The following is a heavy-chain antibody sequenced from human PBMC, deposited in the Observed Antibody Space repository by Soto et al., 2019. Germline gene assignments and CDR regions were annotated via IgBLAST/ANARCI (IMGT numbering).Heavy chain of an antibody. D-gene: IGHD2-15*01. CDR3: ARIDMVVNQGFDA. V-gene: IGHV2-5*02. CDR2: ISWDGEK. Sequence: GSGPTLVNPTQTLTLTCTFSGFSLNTRGVGVGWIRQPPGKALEWLALISWDGEKRYSPSLKSRLTITKDTSENQVVLTMTNMDSVDTASYYCARIDMVVNQGFDAWGQGALVTVSS. J-gene: IGHJ4*02. CDR1: GFSLNTRGVG.